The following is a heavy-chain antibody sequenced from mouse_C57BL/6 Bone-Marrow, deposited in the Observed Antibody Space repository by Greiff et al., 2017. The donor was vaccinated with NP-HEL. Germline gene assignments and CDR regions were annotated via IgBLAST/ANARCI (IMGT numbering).Heavy chain of an antibody. D-gene: IGHD4-1*02. CDR3: ARWSNWDRAY. CDR2: IYPRSGNT. Sequence: QVQLQQSGAELARPGASVKLSCKASGYTFTSSGISWVKQRTGQGLEWIGEIYPRSGNTYYNEKFKGKATLTADKSSSTAYMELRSLTSEDSAVYFCARWSNWDRAYWGQGTLVTVSA. V-gene: IGHV1-81*01. CDR1: GYTFTSSG. J-gene: IGHJ3*01.